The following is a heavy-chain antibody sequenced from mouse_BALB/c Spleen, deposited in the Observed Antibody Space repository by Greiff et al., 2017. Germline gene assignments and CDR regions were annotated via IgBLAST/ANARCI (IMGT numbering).Heavy chain of an antibody. CDR1: GYAFSSYW. CDR3: ARGNYRYDGFAD. D-gene: IGHD2-14*01. CDR2: IYPGDGDT. J-gene: IGHJ3*01. Sequence: QVQLQQSGAELVRPGSSVKISCKASGYAFSSYWMNWVKQRPGQGLEWIGQIYPGDGDTNYNGKFKGKATLTADKSSSTAYMQLSSLTSEDSAVYFCARGNYRYDGFADWGQGTLVTVSA. V-gene: IGHV1-80*01.